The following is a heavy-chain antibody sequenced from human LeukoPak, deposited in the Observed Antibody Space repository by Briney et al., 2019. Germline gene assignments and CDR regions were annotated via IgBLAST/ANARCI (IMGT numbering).Heavy chain of an antibody. CDR2: ISRSGGSI. CDR1: GFTISSHS. V-gene: IGHV3-21*01. Sequence: GGSLRLSCAASGFTISSHSMNWVRQAPGKGLEWVSSISRSGGSIYYADSLKGRFTISRDNAKNSLYLQMNSLRAEDTAVYFCARSLKVSAALDVFDIWGQGTMVTVSS. J-gene: IGHJ3*02. CDR3: ARSLKVSAALDVFDI. D-gene: IGHD2-2*01.